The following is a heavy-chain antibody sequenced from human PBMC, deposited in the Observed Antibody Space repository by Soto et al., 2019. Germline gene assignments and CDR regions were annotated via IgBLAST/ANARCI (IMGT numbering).Heavy chain of an antibody. D-gene: IGHD3-22*01. CDR2: IYYSGST. CDR1: GGSISSYY. Sequence: QVQLQESGPGLVKPSETLSLTCTVSGGSISSYYWSWIRQPPGKGLEWIGYIYYSGSTNYNPSLTRRVTISVDTSKNQFSLKLSSVTAADTAVYYCARVRDSSGYYSRYFDLWGRGTLVTVSS. CDR3: ARVRDSSGYYSRYFDL. V-gene: IGHV4-59*01. J-gene: IGHJ2*01.